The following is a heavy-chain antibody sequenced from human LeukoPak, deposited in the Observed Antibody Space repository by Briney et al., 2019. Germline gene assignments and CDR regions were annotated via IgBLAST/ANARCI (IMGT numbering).Heavy chain of an antibody. V-gene: IGHV4-59*01. CDR2: IYYSGST. D-gene: IGHD3-10*01. J-gene: IGHJ4*02. Sequence: PSETLSLTCTVSGGSISSYYWSWIRQPPGKGLEWIGYIYYSGSTNYNPSLKSRVTISVDTSKNQFSLKLSSVTAADTAVYYCARDNYGSGSYLNYWGQGTLVTVPS. CDR3: ARDNYGSGSYLNY. CDR1: GGSISSYY.